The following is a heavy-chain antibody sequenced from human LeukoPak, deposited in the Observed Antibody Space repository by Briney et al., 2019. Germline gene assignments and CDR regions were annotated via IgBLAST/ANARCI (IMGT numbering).Heavy chain of an antibody. J-gene: IGHJ4*02. CDR3: AKVFASGWYYFDY. V-gene: IGHV3-30*18. CDR1: GFTFSSYG. D-gene: IGHD6-19*01. CDR2: ISYDGSNK. Sequence: GGSLRLSCAASGFTFSSYGMHWVRQAPRKGLDWVAVISYDGSNKYYADSVKGRFTISRDNSKNTLYLQMNSLRPEDTAVYYCAKVFASGWYYFDYWGQGALVTVSS.